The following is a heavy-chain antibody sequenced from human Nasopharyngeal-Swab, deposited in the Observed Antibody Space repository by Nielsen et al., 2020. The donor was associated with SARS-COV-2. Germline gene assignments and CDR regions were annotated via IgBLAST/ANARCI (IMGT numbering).Heavy chain of an antibody. Sequence: VRQAPGKGLEWVANIKHNGSREFYVDSVKGRFTILRDNAKNSLYLQMNSLRAEDTAVYYCARDRGGLLWFGELPTYFDYWGQGTLVTVSS. CDR3: ARDRGGLLWFGELPTYFDY. J-gene: IGHJ4*02. D-gene: IGHD3-10*01. CDR2: IKHNGSRE. V-gene: IGHV3-7*01.